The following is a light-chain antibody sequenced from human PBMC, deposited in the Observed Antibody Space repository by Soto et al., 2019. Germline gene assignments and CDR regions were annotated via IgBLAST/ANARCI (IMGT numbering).Light chain of an antibody. Sequence: SESWSPGHSVTISCTGTSSDLGAYNYVSWYQQHPGKAPKLIIYEVTKRPSGVPDRFSGSKSGNTASLTVSGLQAEDEADYYCSSYAGSNNVFGTGTKVTVL. CDR3: SSYAGSNNV. V-gene: IGLV2-8*01. CDR1: SSDLGAYNY. J-gene: IGLJ1*01. CDR2: EVT.